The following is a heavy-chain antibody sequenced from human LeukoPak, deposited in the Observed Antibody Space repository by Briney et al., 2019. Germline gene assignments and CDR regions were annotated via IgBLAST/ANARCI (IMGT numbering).Heavy chain of an antibody. D-gene: IGHD2-21*01. J-gene: IGHJ4*02. Sequence: HPGRSLRLSCAASGFTFSSYWMFWVRQAPGKGLVWVSRVNSDGTSTNYADSVKGRFTVSRDNAKNTLYLQMNSLRVEDTAVYYCARDLFGAYCGGTCPTPDYWGQGTLVSVSS. CDR1: GFTFSSYW. CDR3: ARDLFGAYCGGTCPTPDY. V-gene: IGHV3-74*01. CDR2: VNSDGTST.